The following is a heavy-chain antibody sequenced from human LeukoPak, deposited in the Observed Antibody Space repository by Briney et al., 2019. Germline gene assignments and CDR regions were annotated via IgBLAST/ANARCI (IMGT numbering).Heavy chain of an antibody. CDR2: IYSGGST. CDR3: ARDGSYARSFDY. Sequence: PGGSLSLSCAASGFPPSVNYMSWVRQAPGKGLEWVSVIYSGGSTYYADSVKSRFTISRDNSKNTVYLQMSSLRAEDTAVYYCARDGSYARSFDYWGQGTLVTVSS. V-gene: IGHV3-53*01. J-gene: IGHJ4*02. D-gene: IGHD2-2*01. CDR1: GFPPSVNY.